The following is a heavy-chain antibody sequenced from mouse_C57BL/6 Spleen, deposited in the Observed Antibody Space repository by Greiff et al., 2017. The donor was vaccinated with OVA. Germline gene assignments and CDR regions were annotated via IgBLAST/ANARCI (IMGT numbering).Heavy chain of an antibody. CDR1: GFTFSSYT. J-gene: IGHJ3*01. CDR2: ISGGGGNT. D-gene: IGHD2-5*01. Sequence: EVHLVESGGGLVKPGGSLKLSCAASGFTFSSYTMSWVRQTPEKRLEWVATISGGGGNTYYPDSVKGRFTISRDNAKNTLYLQMSSLRSEDTALYYCARQGYSNYVRFAYWGQGTLVTVSA. V-gene: IGHV5-9*01. CDR3: ARQGYSNYVRFAY.